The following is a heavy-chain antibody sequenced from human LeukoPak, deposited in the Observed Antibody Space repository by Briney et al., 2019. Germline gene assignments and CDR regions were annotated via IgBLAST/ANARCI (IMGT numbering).Heavy chain of an antibody. V-gene: IGHV3-23*01. Sequence: GGSLRLSCAASGFTFNRNAICWVRQAPGKGLEWVSTIGGSGDKTFYADSVKGRFTISRDNSKNMVHLQMNSLTGEDTALYYCVRRGDASSGWGDHDFWGQGALVTVSS. CDR3: VRRGDASSGWGDHDF. CDR1: GFTFNRNA. J-gene: IGHJ4*02. CDR2: IGGSGDKT. D-gene: IGHD6-19*01.